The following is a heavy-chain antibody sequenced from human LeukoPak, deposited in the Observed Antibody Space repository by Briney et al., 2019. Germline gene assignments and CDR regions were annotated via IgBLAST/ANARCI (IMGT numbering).Heavy chain of an antibody. J-gene: IGHJ4*02. D-gene: IGHD3-10*01. CDR1: GFTFSVAA. CDR2: IGASGEST. CDR3: TRGPRDQGSDY. Sequence: PGGSLRLSCAASGFTFSVAAMTWVRQAPGKGLEWVSLIGASGESTYYADSVKGRFTISRDNAKNSLYLQMNSLRAEDTAVYYCTRGPRDQGSDYWGQGTLVTVSS. V-gene: IGHV3-23*01.